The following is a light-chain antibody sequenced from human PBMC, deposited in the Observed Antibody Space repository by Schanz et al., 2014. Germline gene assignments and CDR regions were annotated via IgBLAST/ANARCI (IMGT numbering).Light chain of an antibody. Sequence: DIVMTQSPDSLAVSLGERATINCKSSQSVLYTSNNKNYLAWYQHKPGQPPKLLIHWASTRESGVPDRFSGSGSGTDFTLTISRLEPEDFAVYYCQQYGSSPSITFGQGTRLEIK. J-gene: IGKJ5*01. CDR2: WAS. CDR3: QQYGSSPSIT. V-gene: IGKV4-1*01. CDR1: QSVLYTSNNKNY.